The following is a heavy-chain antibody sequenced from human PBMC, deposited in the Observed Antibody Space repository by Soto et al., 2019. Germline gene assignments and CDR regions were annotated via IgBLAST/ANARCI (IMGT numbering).Heavy chain of an antibody. V-gene: IGHV3-30-3*01. D-gene: IGHD3-10*01. CDR3: ARDGGYSGSGRDY. Sequence: QVQLVESGGGVVQPGRSLRLSCAASGFTFSSYAMHWVRQAPGKGLEWVAVISYDGSNKYYADSVKGRFTISRDNSKNTLYLQMNSLRAEDTAVYYCARDGGYSGSGRDYWGQGTLVTVSS. CDR2: ISYDGSNK. J-gene: IGHJ4*02. CDR1: GFTFSSYA.